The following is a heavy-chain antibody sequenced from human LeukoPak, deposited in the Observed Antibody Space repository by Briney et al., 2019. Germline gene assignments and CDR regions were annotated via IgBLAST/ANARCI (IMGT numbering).Heavy chain of an antibody. J-gene: IGHJ4*02. V-gene: IGHV1-2*02. D-gene: IGHD3-9*01. Sequence: GASVKVSCKASGYSFTAYYMHWVRQAPGQGFEWMGWINPNSGGTNYAQKFQGRVTMTRDTSITTAYMEMSRLRSDDTALYYCARSPHILTGENFDYWGQGTLVTVSS. CDR2: INPNSGGT. CDR1: GYSFTAYY. CDR3: ARSPHILTGENFDY.